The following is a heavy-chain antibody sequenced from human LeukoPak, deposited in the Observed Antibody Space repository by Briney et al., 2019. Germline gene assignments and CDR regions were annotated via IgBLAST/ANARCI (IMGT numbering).Heavy chain of an antibody. CDR2: MNPNSGNT. D-gene: IGHD5-12*01. Sequence: ASVKVSCKASGYTFTDYYIHWVRQAPGQGLEWMGWMNPNSGNTGYAQKFQGRVTMTRNTSISTAYMELSSLRSEDTAVYYCARVSSNPYSGYELYYYYYYMDVWGKGTTVTISS. CDR3: ARVSSNPYSGYELYYYYYYMDV. J-gene: IGHJ6*03. CDR1: GYTFTDYY. V-gene: IGHV1-8*02.